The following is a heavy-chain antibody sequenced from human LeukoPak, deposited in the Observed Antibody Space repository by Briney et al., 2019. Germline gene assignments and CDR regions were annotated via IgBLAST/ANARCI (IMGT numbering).Heavy chain of an antibody. V-gene: IGHV1-2*02. CDR2: INPNSGGT. J-gene: IGHJ5*02. D-gene: IGHD3-22*01. CDR1: GYTFTGYY. CDR3: AASPFYYDSSGYCLNWFDP. Sequence: ASVKVSCKASGYTFTGYYMHWVRQAPGQGLEWMGWINPNSGGTNYAQKFQGRVTRTRDTSISTAYMELSRLRSDDTAVYYCAASPFYYDSSGYCLNWFDPWGQGTLVTVSS.